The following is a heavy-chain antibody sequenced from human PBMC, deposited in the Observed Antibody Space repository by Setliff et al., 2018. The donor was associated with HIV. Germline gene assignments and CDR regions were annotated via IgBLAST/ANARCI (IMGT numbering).Heavy chain of an antibody. D-gene: IGHD4-4*01. J-gene: IGHJ3*02. V-gene: IGHV3-7*01. CDR1: GFSFSRYW. Sequence: PGGSLRLSCAASGFSFSRYWMSWVRQAPGKGLEWVASIDHFGSEENYVDSVRGRFTVSRDNTKNSLHLHMNSLRTEDTAVYYCAKDGDYRNGDYDAFDIWGLGTMVTVSS. CDR2: IDHFGSEE. CDR3: AKDGDYRNGDYDAFDI.